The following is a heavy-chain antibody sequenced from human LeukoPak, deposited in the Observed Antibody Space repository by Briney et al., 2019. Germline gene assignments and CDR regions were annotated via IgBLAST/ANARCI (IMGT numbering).Heavy chain of an antibody. V-gene: IGHV3-23*01. CDR1: GLTFSTYD. D-gene: IGHD4-11*01. Sequence: GGSLRLSCAVSGLTFSTYDMSWVRQAPGKGLEWVSAISDSGGTTWYADSVKSRFTISRDNSKNTLYVQMNSLRAEDTAVYHCAKVSWSSNHDDYWGQGPLVTVS. J-gene: IGHJ4*02. CDR3: AKVSWSSNHDDY. CDR2: ISDSGGTT.